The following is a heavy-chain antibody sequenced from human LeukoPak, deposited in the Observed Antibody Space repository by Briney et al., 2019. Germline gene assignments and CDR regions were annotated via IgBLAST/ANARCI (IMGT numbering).Heavy chain of an antibody. D-gene: IGHD3-10*01. J-gene: IGHJ6*03. CDR1: GFTFDDYG. CDR2: INWNGGST. V-gene: IGHV3-20*04. Sequence: PGGSLRLSCAASGFTFDDYGVSWVRHAPGKGLEWVSGINWNGGSTGYADSVKGRFTISRDNAKNSLYLQMNSLRAEDTALYYCARDSVITVVRGVIYYYYYMDVWGKGTTVTVSS. CDR3: ARDSVITVVRGVIYYYYYMDV.